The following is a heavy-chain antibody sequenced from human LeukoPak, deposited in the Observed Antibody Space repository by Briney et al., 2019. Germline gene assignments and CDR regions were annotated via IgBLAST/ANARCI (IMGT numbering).Heavy chain of an antibody. V-gene: IGHV1-8*01. Sequence: ASVKVSCKASGYTFTSYDINWVRQATGQGLEWMGWMNPNSGNTGYAQKFQGRVTMTRNTSISTAYMELSSLRSEDTAVYYCARVGDRSYYHYYYYMVVWGKGTTVTVSS. D-gene: IGHD2-15*01. CDR3: ARVGDRSYYHYYYYMVV. CDR2: MNPNSGNT. J-gene: IGHJ6*03. CDR1: GYTFTSYD.